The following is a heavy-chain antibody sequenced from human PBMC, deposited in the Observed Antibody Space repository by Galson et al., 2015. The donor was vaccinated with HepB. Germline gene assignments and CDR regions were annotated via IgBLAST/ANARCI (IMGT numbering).Heavy chain of an antibody. Sequence: SLRLSCAASGFTFSSYAMHWVRQAPGKGLEWVGRIKSKTDGGTTDYAAPVKGRFTISRDDSKNTLYLQMNSLKTEDTAVYYCTTDPGITIFGVVIWGQGTLVTVSS. CDR2: IKSKTDGGTT. V-gene: IGHV3-15*01. CDR3: TTDPGITIFGVVI. D-gene: IGHD3-3*01. J-gene: IGHJ4*02. CDR1: GFTFSSYA.